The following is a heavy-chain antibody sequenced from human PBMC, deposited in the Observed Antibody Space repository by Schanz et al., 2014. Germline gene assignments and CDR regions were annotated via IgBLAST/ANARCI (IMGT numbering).Heavy chain of an antibody. Sequence: GFTFHTYDMHWVRQAPGKGLEWVAQISHDGHRDFYADSVKGRFTVSRDNFKNTLFLQMNSLRAEDTAAYYCARGGSSGYDFSIYYMDVWRKGTTVDVS. CDR3: ARGGSSGYDFSIYYMDV. CDR2: ISHDGHRD. V-gene: IGHV3-30-3*01. D-gene: IGHD5-12*01. CDR1: GFTFHTYD. J-gene: IGHJ6*03.